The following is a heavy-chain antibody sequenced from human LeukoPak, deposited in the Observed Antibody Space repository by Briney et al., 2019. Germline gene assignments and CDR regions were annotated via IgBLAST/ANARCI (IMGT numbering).Heavy chain of an antibody. Sequence: SETLSLTCTVSGVSISSYYWSLIRQPPGKGLEWIGDIYHSGSTNYNPPLKSRVTISVDTYKNQFSLKLSSVTAADTALYYCASLFYYDSSGYSYYFDYWGQGTLVTVSS. D-gene: IGHD3-22*01. CDR3: ASLFYYDSSGYSYYFDY. CDR1: GVSISSYY. V-gene: IGHV4-59*01. CDR2: IYHSGST. J-gene: IGHJ4*02.